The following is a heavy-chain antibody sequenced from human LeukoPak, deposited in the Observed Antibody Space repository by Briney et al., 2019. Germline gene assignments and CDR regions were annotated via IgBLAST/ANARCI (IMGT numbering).Heavy chain of an antibody. Sequence: GGSLRLSCAASGFTFSNYGMHWVRQAPGKGLEWVAVISYDGSNKYYADSVKGRFTISRDDSKNTLYLQLNSLRAEDTAVYYCAREEGGAGLYGFDIWGQGTMVTVSS. J-gene: IGHJ3*02. V-gene: IGHV3-30*03. D-gene: IGHD1-26*01. CDR1: GFTFSNYG. CDR3: AREEGGAGLYGFDI. CDR2: ISYDGSNK.